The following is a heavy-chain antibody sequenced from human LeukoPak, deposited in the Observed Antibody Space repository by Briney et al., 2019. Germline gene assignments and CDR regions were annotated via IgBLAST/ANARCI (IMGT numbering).Heavy chain of an antibody. CDR3: AGESFDI. Sequence: GGSLRLSCAASGFTFSNYAMDWVRQAPGKGLEWVAVISKDESMKYYADSVQGRFTVSRDNSENTLHLQMNSLKTEDTAVYYCAGESFDIWGQGTMVTVSS. V-gene: IGHV3-30*04. J-gene: IGHJ3*02. CDR1: GFTFSNYA. CDR2: ISKDESMK.